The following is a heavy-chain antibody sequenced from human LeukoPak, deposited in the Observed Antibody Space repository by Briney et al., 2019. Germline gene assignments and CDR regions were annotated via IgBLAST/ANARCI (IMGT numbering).Heavy chain of an antibody. CDR2: INPNSGGT. V-gene: IGHV1-2*02. CDR3: AKTKGYSGYLWYFDY. D-gene: IGHD5-12*01. CDR1: GYTFTSYD. J-gene: IGHJ4*02. Sequence: ASVKVSCKASGYTFTSYDINWVRQAPGQGLEWMGWINPNSGGTNYAQKFQGRVTMTRDTSISTAYMELSRLRSDDTAVYYCAKTKGYSGYLWYFDYWGQGTLVTVSS.